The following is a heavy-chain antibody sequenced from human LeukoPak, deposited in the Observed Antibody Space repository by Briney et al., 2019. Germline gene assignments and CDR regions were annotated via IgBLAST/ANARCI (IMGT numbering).Heavy chain of an antibody. Sequence: ASVKVSCKASGYTFTSCDINWVRQATGQGLEWMGWMNPNSGNTGYAQKFQGRVTMTRNTSISTAYMELSSLRSEDTAVYYCARGRRGVVPAAKNYYYYYMDVWGKGTTVTVSS. J-gene: IGHJ6*03. CDR1: GYTFTSCD. D-gene: IGHD2-2*01. CDR2: MNPNSGNT. V-gene: IGHV1-8*01. CDR3: ARGRRGVVPAAKNYYYYYMDV.